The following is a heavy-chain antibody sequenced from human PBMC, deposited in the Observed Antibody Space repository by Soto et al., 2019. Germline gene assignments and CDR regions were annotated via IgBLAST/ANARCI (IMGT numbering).Heavy chain of an antibody. V-gene: IGHV3-7*01. CDR1: GFTFSDFW. D-gene: IGHD2-15*01. CDR2: IKHDGSEK. Sequence: GGSLRLSCAASGFTFSDFWMSWVRQAPGKGLDWAANIKHDGSEKYYVDSVEGRFTISRDNTKDSLYLQMNSLRAEDTAVYYCARGGSWGPDFWGQGTLVTVSS. CDR3: ARGGSWGPDF. J-gene: IGHJ4*02.